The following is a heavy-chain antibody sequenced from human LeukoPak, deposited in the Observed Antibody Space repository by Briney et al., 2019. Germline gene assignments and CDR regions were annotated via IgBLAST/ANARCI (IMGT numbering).Heavy chain of an antibody. J-gene: IGHJ4*02. CDR1: GYSFTSYW. CDR2: IYPSDSDT. Sequence: GESLKISCKGSGYSFTSYWIGWVRQMPGKGLEWMGIIYPSDSDTRYSPSFQGQVTISADKSIITAYLQWSSRTASDTAMYYCATASYCSGGSCCFDYWGQGTLVTVSS. CDR3: ATASYCSGGSCCFDY. V-gene: IGHV5-51*01. D-gene: IGHD2-15*01.